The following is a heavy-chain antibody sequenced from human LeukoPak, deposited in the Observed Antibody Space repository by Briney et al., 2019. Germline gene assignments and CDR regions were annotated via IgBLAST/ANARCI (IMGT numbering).Heavy chain of an antibody. CDR1: GYTFTSYT. V-gene: IGHV1-18*03. J-gene: IGHJ4*02. CDR2: ISGYNGNT. Sequence: ASVKVSCKASGYTFTSYTMNWVRQAPGQGLEWMGWISGYNGNTNYAQKLQGRVTMTTDTSASTAYMELSSLRSEDMAVYYCARGPVRPKDNTFDYWGQGTLVTVSS. CDR3: ARGPVRPKDNTFDY. D-gene: IGHD1-1*01.